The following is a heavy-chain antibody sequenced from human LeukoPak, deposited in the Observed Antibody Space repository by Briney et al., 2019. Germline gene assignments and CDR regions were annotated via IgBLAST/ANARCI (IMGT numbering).Heavy chain of an antibody. Sequence: GGSLGLSCAASGFTFSSYDMHWVRQATGKGLEWVSAIGTAGDTYYPGSVKGRFTISRENAKNSLYLQMSSLRGEDTAVYFCARDPYNWNDVIYWGQGTLVTVSS. CDR3: ARDPYNWNDVIY. CDR2: IGTAGDT. J-gene: IGHJ4*02. CDR1: GFTFSSYD. V-gene: IGHV3-13*01. D-gene: IGHD1-20*01.